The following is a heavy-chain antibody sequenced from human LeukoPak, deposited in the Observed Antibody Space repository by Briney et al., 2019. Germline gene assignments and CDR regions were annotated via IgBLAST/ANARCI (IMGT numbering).Heavy chain of an antibody. Sequence: GGSLRLSCAASGFMFTDHALSWVRQAPGKGLEWVSSISGSGTTTYYAESVRGRFAISRDNSKNTVYLQMNSLRADDTALYYCARVLTLWFGALDYWGQGRMVSV. V-gene: IGHV3-23*01. CDR2: ISGSGTTT. CDR3: ARVLTLWFGALDY. D-gene: IGHD3-10*01. CDR1: GFMFTDHA. J-gene: IGHJ4*02.